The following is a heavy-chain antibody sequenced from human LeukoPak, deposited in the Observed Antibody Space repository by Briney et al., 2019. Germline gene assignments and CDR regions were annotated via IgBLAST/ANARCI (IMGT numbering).Heavy chain of an antibody. V-gene: IGHV3-23*01. J-gene: IGHJ6*03. CDR3: AKAGNLGGSNYLYYYYYMDV. CDR2: ISSSGGST. CDR1: GFTFSNYW. D-gene: IGHD1-26*01. Sequence: GGSLRLSCAASGFTFSNYWMSWVRQAPGEGLEWVSAISSSGGSTYYADSVKGRFTISRDNSKNTLYLQMNSLRAEDTAVYYCAKAGNLGGSNYLYYYYYMDVWGKGTTVTISS.